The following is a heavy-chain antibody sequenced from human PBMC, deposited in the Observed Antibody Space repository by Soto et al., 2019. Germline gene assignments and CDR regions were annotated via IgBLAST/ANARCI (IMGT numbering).Heavy chain of an antibody. CDR1: GGSFSGYY. V-gene: IGHV4-34*01. CDR3: ARAAPRYCSGGSCYSGRDY. D-gene: IGHD2-15*01. CDR2: INHSGST. Sequence: QVQLQQWGAGLLKPSETLSLTCAVYGGSFSGYYWSWIRQPPGKGLEWIGEINHSGSTNYNPSLKIRVTISVDTSKNQFSLKLSSVTAADTAVYYCARAAPRYCSGGSCYSGRDYWDQGTLVTVSS. J-gene: IGHJ4*02.